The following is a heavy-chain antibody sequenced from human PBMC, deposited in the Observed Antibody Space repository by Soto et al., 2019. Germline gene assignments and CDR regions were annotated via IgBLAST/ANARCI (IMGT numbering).Heavy chain of an antibody. J-gene: IGHJ6*02. V-gene: IGHV1-3*01. CDR2: INAGNGNT. CDR3: ARDPSYYGMDV. CDR1: GYTFTSYA. Sequence: SVKVSCKASGYTFTSYAIHWVRQAPGQRLEWMGWINAGNGNTKYSQKFQGRVTITRDTSASTAYMELSSLRSEDTAVYYCARDPSYYGMDVWGQGTTVTVSS.